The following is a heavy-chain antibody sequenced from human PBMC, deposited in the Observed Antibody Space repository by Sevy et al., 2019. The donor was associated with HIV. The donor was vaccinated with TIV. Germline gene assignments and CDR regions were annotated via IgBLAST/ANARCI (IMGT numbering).Heavy chain of an antibody. CDR1: GGSISSSSIY. CDR2: IFHSGDT. CDR3: ARHFYSNGMDV. J-gene: IGHJ6*02. D-gene: IGHD1-26*01. Sequence: SETLSLTCTVSGGSISSSSIYWGWFRQSPGKGLDSIGSIFHSGDTYYNPSLKSRVTISVDTSKNQFSLKMTSVTAADTAVYYCARHFYSNGMDVWGQGTTVTVSS. V-gene: IGHV4-39*01.